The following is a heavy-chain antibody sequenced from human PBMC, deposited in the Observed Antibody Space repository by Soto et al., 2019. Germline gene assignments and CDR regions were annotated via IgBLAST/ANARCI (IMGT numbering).Heavy chain of an antibody. CDR1: GAFISGYY. CDR2: IYTSGST. V-gene: IGHV4-4*07. CDR3: ARESTVAGTDNWFDS. Sequence: SETLSLTCTVSGAFISGYYWSWIRQPAGKGLEWIGRIYTSGSTKYSPSLKSRATMSVDTSKKQFSLKLNSVTAADTAVYYCARESTVAGTDNWFDSWGQGTLVIVSS. J-gene: IGHJ5*01. D-gene: IGHD6-13*01.